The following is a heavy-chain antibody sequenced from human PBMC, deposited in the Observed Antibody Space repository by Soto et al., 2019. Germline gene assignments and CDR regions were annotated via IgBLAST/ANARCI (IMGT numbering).Heavy chain of an antibody. CDR3: APSYGSGSRPFDS. CDR2: IIPMLGMS. J-gene: IGHJ5*01. Sequence: QVQLVQSGAEVKKPGSSVKVSCKASGDTFNFYTISWVRQAPGQGLEWMGRIIPMLGMSNYAQKFQDRVTIIADKSTSTAYLKLSSLRSEDTDIYYCAPSYGSGSRPFDSWGQGTLVTVSS. CDR1: GDTFNFYT. D-gene: IGHD3-10*01. V-gene: IGHV1-69*02.